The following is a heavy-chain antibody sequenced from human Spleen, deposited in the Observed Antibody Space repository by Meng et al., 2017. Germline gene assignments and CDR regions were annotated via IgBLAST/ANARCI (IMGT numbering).Heavy chain of an antibody. CDR1: GGSISTYY. V-gene: IGHV4-59*01. D-gene: IGHD3-16*01. CDR3: ARDLTGGGVDP. CDR2: IYYTGST. Sequence: SETLSLTCTVSGGSISTYYWSWIRQPPGKGLEWIGYIYYTGSTNYNPSLKSRVTISVDTAKNQFSLKLSSVTAADTAVYYCARDLTGGGVDPWGQGTLVTVSS. J-gene: IGHJ5*02.